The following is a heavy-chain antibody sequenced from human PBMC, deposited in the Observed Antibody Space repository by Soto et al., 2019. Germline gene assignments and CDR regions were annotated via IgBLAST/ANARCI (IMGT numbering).Heavy chain of an antibody. CDR1: GGSISSSSYY. Sequence: QLQLQESGPGLVKPSETLSLTCTVSGGSISSSSYYWGWIRQPPGKGLEWIGSIYYSGSTYYNPSLKSRVTISVDTSKNQFSLKLSSVTAADTAVYYCARPQLLWGWFDPWGQGTLVTVSS. D-gene: IGHD2-2*01. V-gene: IGHV4-39*01. J-gene: IGHJ5*02. CDR2: IYYSGST. CDR3: ARPQLLWGWFDP.